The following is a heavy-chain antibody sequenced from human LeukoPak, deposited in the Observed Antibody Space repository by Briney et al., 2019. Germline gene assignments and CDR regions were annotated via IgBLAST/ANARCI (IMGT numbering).Heavy chain of an antibody. CDR3: ARQRWVTGPADY. Sequence: SETLSLTCTVSGGSISSYYWSWIRQPPGKGLEWIGYIYYSGSTNYNPSLKSRVTISVDTSKNQFSLKLSSVTAADTAVYYCARQRWVTGPADYWGQGTLVTVSS. J-gene: IGHJ4*02. D-gene: IGHD2-21*02. CDR2: IYYSGST. CDR1: GGSISSYY. V-gene: IGHV4-59*08.